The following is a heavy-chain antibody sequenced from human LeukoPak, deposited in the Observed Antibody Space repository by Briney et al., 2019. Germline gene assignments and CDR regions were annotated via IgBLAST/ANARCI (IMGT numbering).Heavy chain of an antibody. CDR3: ARRYDFWSGYPAFDY. CDR2: ISSSSSYI. CDR1: GFTFSSYG. D-gene: IGHD3-3*01. V-gene: IGHV3-21*01. Sequence: PGGSLRLSCAASGFTFSSYGMNWVRQAPGKGLEWVSSISSSSSYIYYADSVKGRFTISRDNAKNSLYLQMNSLRAEDTAVYYCARRYDFWSGYPAFDYWGQGTLVTVSS. J-gene: IGHJ4*02.